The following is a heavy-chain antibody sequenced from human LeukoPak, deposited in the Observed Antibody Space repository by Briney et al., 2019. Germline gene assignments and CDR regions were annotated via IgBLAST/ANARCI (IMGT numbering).Heavy chain of an antibody. Sequence: PGGSLRLSCAASGFIFSSYGMHWVRQAPGKGLEWVAVIWHGGSNRHYVDSVKGRFTISRDNPKSTLYLQMNSLRAEDTAVYYCVRVVTVSNTDPAFDIWGRGTLVTVSS. CDR2: IWHGGSNR. CDR1: GFIFSSYG. D-gene: IGHD2-21*02. CDR3: VRVVTVSNTDPAFDI. V-gene: IGHV3-33*01. J-gene: IGHJ3*02.